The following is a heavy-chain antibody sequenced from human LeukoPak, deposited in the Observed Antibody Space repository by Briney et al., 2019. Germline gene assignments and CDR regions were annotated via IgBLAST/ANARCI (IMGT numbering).Heavy chain of an antibody. V-gene: IGHV3-21*01. CDR2: MSNSRGNI. D-gene: IGHD3-22*01. CDR1: GFTFPSYA. CDR3: VRDRDYFDSSGYYNWFFDL. Sequence: GGSLRLSCAASGFTFPSYAMNWVRQAPGKGVEWVSSMSNSRGNIYYADSVKGRFTISRDNAKNSLFLQMNSLRAEDTAVYYCVRDRDYFDSSGYYNWFFDLWGRGTLVTVSS. J-gene: IGHJ2*01.